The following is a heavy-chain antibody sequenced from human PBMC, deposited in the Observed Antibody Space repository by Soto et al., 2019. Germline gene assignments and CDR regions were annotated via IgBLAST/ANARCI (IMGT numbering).Heavy chain of an antibody. J-gene: IGHJ4*02. CDR2: IYYSGST. D-gene: IGHD3-22*01. CDR3: ARVFGPSYYDSSGYYYDY. Sequence: SETLSLTCTVSGGSISSYYWSWIRQPPGKGLEWIGYIYYSGSTNYNPSLKSRVTISVDTSKNQFSLKLSSVTAADTAVYYCARVFGPSYYDSSGYYYDYWGQGTLVTVSS. V-gene: IGHV4-59*01. CDR1: GGSISSYY.